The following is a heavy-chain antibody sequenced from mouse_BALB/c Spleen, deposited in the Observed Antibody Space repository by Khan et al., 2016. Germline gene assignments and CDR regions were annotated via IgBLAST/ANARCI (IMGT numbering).Heavy chain of an antibody. V-gene: IGHV2-9*02. D-gene: IGHD3-2*01. CDR2: IWAGGST. CDR1: GFSLTSYG. J-gene: IGHJ2*01. CDR3: ARETARATFDY. Sequence: QVQLKESGPGLVAPSQSLSITCTVSGFSLTSYGVHWVRQPPGKGLEWLGVIWAGGSTNYNSALMSRLSISKDNSKSQVSLKRNSLQTDDTAMYYCARETARATFDYWGQGTTLTVSS.